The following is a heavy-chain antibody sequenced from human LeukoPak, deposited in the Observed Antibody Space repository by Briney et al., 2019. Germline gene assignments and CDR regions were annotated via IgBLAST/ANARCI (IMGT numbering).Heavy chain of an antibody. CDR1: GFTFSSYA. Sequence: GGSLRLSCAASGFTFSSYAMSWVRQAPGKGLGWVSAISGSGGSTYYADSVKGRFTISRDNSKNTLYLQMNSLRAEDTAVYYCARDRASSSSWYYWGQGTLVTVSS. J-gene: IGHJ4*02. V-gene: IGHV3-23*01. CDR3: ARDRASSSSWYY. CDR2: ISGSGGST. D-gene: IGHD6-13*01.